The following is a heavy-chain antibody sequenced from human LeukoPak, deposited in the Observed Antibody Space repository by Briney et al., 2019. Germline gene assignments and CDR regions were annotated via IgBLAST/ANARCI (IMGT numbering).Heavy chain of an antibody. CDR3: ARLTGYFRGVDY. V-gene: IGHV3-23*01. J-gene: IGHJ4*02. Sequence: PGGSLRLSCAASGFTFSSYAMSWVRQAPGKGLEWVSAISGSGGSTYYADSVKGRFTISRDNSKNTLYLQMTSLRAEDTAVYYCARLTGYFRGVDYWGQGTLVTASS. CDR1: GFTFSSYA. D-gene: IGHD3-9*01. CDR2: ISGSGGST.